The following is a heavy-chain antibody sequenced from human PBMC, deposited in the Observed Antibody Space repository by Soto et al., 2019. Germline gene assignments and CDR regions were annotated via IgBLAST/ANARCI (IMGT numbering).Heavy chain of an antibody. V-gene: IGHV3-15*07. D-gene: IGHD5-18*01. CDR3: SHGYYQYFES. Sequence: GGSLRISFAVSGVTLSQVWMNWVRQAPGKGPEWVGRIKSKTDGGTVEYAAPVKDRFTISRDDSENTLYLQMNSLKSEDTAVYYCSHGYYQYFESWGQGTLVTVSS. CDR1: GVTLSQVW. CDR2: IKSKTDGGTV. J-gene: IGHJ4*02.